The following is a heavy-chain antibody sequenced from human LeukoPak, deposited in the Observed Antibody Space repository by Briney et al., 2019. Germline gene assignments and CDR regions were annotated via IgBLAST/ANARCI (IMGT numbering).Heavy chain of an antibody. CDR2: ISSSSSAT. V-gene: IGHV3-48*01. Sequence: GGSLRLSCVASGFTFSSYSMNWVRQGPGKGLEWVSYISSSSSATHYADSVKGRFTISRDNAKNSLYLQTNSLRAEDTAVYYCVREYSSSSGRAFDIWGQGTMATVSS. CDR1: GFTFSSYS. CDR3: VREYSSSSGRAFDI. J-gene: IGHJ3*02. D-gene: IGHD6-6*01.